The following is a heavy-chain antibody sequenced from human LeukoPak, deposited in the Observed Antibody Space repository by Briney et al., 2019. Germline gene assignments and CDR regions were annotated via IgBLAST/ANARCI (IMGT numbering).Heavy chain of an antibody. J-gene: IGHJ4*02. CDR1: GDSVSTNSAA. D-gene: IGHD3-10*01. Sequence: SQALSLTCAISGDSVSTNSAAWNWIRQSPSRGLEWLGSTYYRSKWYNDSAVSVKSRITINPDTSKNQFSVQLNSVTPEDTAVYYCARDRYYGSGFDYWGQGTLVTVSS. CDR3: ARDRYYGSGFDY. V-gene: IGHV6-1*01. CDR2: TYYRSKWYN.